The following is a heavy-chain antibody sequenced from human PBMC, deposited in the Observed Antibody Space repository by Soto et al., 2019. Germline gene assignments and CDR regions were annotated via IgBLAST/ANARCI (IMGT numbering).Heavy chain of an antibody. CDR1: GFTFSSYA. J-gene: IGHJ4*02. V-gene: IGHV3-30-3*01. CDR3: ARSPARDFWSGYYTGTNYFYY. CDR2: ISYDGSNK. D-gene: IGHD3-3*01. Sequence: PGGSLTLSCAASGFTFSSYAIHWVRQAPGKGLEWVAVISYDGSNKYYADSVKGRFTISRDNSKNTLYLQMNSLRAEDTAVYYCARSPARDFWSGYYTGTNYFYYRGQRTLVTVSS.